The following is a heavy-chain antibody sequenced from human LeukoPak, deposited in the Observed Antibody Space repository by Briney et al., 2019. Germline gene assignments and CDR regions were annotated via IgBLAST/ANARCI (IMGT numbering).Heavy chain of an antibody. CDR1: DDSISDYY. CDR2: IHNSGTS. CDR3: TRGAGWLIDY. J-gene: IGHJ4*02. V-gene: IGHV4-59*01. D-gene: IGHD3-16*01. Sequence: SETLSLTCTVSDDSISDYYRGWIRQPPGKGLEWIGYIHNSGTSTYNLSLKSRVTISADTSKNQFSLKLYSMTTADTAVYYCTRGAGWLIDYWGQGILVTVSS.